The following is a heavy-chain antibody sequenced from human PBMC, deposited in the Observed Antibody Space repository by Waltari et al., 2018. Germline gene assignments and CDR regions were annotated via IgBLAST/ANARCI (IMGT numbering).Heavy chain of an antibody. Sequence: VQLVESGGGLVQPGGSLRLSCAASGFTFSSYSMNWVRQAPGKGLEWVAVISYDGSNKYYADSVKGRFTISRDNSKNTLYLQMNSLRAEDTAVYYCARDSLPLMVQGVITAFDIWGQGTMVTVSS. CDR1: GFTFSSYS. V-gene: IGHV3-30*03. D-gene: IGHD3-10*01. CDR3: ARDSLPLMVQGVITAFDI. CDR2: ISYDGSNK. J-gene: IGHJ3*02.